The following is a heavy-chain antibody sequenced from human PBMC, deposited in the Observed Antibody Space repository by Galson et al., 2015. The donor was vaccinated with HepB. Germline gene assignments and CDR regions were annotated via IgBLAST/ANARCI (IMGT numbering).Heavy chain of an antibody. CDR1: GFTFSGYA. CDR2: ISYDGTNK. CDR3: SRSGVVTPDRLTYYYCFHMDD. Sequence: SLRLSCAASGFTFSGYAIHWVRQAPGKGPEWVAGISYDGTNKYYADSVKGRFTISRDNSKNTLYLQMNSLRAEDTAVYYCSRSGVVTPDRLTYYYCFHMDDWGKWITVT. J-gene: IGHJ6*03. D-gene: IGHD4-23*01. V-gene: IGHV3-30*04.